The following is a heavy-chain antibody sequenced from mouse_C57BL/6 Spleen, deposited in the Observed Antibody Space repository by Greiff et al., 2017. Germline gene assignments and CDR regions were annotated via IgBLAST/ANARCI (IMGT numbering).Heavy chain of an antibody. D-gene: IGHD1-1*01. V-gene: IGHV1-64*01. CDR1: GYTFTSYW. CDR3: ARSTHYYGSSYYAMDY. J-gene: IGHJ4*01. CDR2: IHPNSGST. Sequence: QVQLQQPGAELVKPGASVKLSCKASGYTFTSYWMHWVKQRPGQGLEWIGMIHPNSGSTNYNEKFKSKATLTVDKSSSTAYMQLSGLTSEDSAVYYCARSTHYYGSSYYAMDYWGQGTSVTVSS.